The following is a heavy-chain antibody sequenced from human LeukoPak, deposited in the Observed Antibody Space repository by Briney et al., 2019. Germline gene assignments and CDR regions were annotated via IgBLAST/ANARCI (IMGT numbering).Heavy chain of an antibody. Sequence: PGGSLRLSCAASGFIFNNAWMTWVRQAAGKGREWVGRIQDKTNGGTTDNAAPVTGRFTISRDDSKSTLYLQMNSVKTEDTAVYYCTKEVKVIPTTISAFDIWGQGTMVTVSS. CDR1: GFIFNNAW. CDR2: IQDKTNGGTT. J-gene: IGHJ3*02. D-gene: IGHD2-2*01. V-gene: IGHV3-15*01. CDR3: TKEVKVIPTTISAFDI.